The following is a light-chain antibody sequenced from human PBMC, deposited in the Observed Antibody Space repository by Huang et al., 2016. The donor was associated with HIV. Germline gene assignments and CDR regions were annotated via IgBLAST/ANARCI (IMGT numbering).Light chain of an antibody. V-gene: IGKV1-NL1*01. Sequence: DVQMTQSPSSPSASVGDRVTITCRASQGISNSLAWYQQKAGKAPKLLLFAASRLQRGVPSRFSGSGSGTGYTLTINSLQPEDFAIYYCQQYYSIPYTFGQGTKLEIK. CDR1: QGISNS. CDR3: QQYYSIPYT. J-gene: IGKJ2*01. CDR2: AAS.